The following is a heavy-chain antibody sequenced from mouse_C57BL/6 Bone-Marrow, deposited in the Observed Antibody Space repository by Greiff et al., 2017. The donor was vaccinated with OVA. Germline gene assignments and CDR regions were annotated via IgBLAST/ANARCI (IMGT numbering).Heavy chain of an antibody. CDR3: ARPDPYYAMDY. CDR2: ISSGCSTI. J-gene: IGHJ4*01. V-gene: IGHV5-17*01. CDR1: GFTFSDYG. Sequence: EVHLVESGGGLVKPGGSLKLSCAASGFTFSDYGMHWVRQAPEKGLEWVAYISSGCSTIYYADTVKGRFTISRDNAKNTLFLQMTSLRSEETAMYYCARPDPYYAMDYWGQGTSVTVSS.